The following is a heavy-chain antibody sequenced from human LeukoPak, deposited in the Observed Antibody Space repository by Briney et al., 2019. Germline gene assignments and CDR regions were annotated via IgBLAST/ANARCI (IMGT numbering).Heavy chain of an antibody. J-gene: IGHJ4*02. Sequence: ASVTVSCTASGYTFTSNYIHWVRQAPGQGLEWMGIINPSGGSTSYAQKFQGRVTMTRDTSTSTVYMELSSLRSEDTAVYYCASDPYYYDSSGYVYWGQGTLVTVSS. V-gene: IGHV1-46*01. CDR1: GYTFTSNY. D-gene: IGHD3-22*01. CDR2: INPSGGST. CDR3: ASDPYYYDSSGYVY.